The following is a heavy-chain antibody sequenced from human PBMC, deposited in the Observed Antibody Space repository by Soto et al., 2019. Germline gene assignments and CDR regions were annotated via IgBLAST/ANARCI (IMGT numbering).Heavy chain of an antibody. Sequence: QVQLVESGGGVVQPGRSLRLSCAASGFTFSSYGMHWVRQAPGKGLEWVAVISYDGSNKYYADSVKGRFTISRDNYKNTLYLQMNSLRAEDTAVYYCAKDTAMVTYYYYGMDVWGQGTTVTVSS. V-gene: IGHV3-30*18. D-gene: IGHD5-18*01. CDR3: AKDTAMVTYYYYGMDV. CDR2: ISYDGSNK. CDR1: GFTFSSYG. J-gene: IGHJ6*02.